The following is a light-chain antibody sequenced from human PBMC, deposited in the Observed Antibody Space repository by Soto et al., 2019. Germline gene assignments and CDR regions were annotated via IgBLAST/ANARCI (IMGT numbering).Light chain of an antibody. V-gene: IGKV1-8*01. J-gene: IGKJ4*01. CDR2: AAS. CDR3: QQYYSYPQVT. Sequence: AIRMTQSPSSLSASTGDRVTITCRASQGISRYLAWYQQKPGKAPKLLIYAASTLQSGVPSRFSGSGSGTDFTLTISCLQSEDFATYYCQQYYSYPQVTFGGGTKVEIK. CDR1: QGISRY.